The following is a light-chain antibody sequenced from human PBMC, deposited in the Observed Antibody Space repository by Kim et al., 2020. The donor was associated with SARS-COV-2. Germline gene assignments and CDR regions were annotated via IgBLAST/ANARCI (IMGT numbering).Light chain of an antibody. Sequence: QSITISCTGTSSDVGDYNYVSWYQQHPGKAPKLVIYDVSSRPSGVSHSFSGSKSGNTASLTISGLQADDEADYYCSSYTSTSTYVLFGGGTQLTVL. V-gene: IGLV2-14*03. CDR3: SSYTSTSTYVL. CDR1: SSDVGDYNY. J-gene: IGLJ2*01. CDR2: DVS.